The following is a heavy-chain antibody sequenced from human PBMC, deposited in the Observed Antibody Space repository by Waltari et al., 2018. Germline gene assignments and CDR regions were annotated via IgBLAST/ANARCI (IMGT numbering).Heavy chain of an antibody. CDR1: GFTFSSYA. CDR2: IRGSGGST. V-gene: IGHV3-23*01. CDR3: AKDSAVAGTNWFDP. Sequence: EVQLLESGGGLVQPGGSLRLSCAASGFTFSSYAMSWVRQAPGKGLECVSAIRGSGGSTYYADSVKGRFTISRDNSKNTLYLQMNSLRAEDTAVYYCAKDSAVAGTNWFDPWGQGTLVTVSS. J-gene: IGHJ5*02. D-gene: IGHD6-19*01.